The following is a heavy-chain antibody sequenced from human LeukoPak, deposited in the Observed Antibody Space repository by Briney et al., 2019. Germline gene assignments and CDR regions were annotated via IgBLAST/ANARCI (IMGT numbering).Heavy chain of an antibody. CDR1: GYTFTSYY. Sequence: ASVKASCKASGYTFTSYYMHWVRQAPGQGLEWMGIINPSGGSTSYAQKFQGRVTMTRDTSASTVYMELSSLRSEDTAVYYCARGFGYGDYVRPWSFDYWGQGTLVTVSS. J-gene: IGHJ4*02. V-gene: IGHV1-46*01. D-gene: IGHD4-17*01. CDR2: INPSGGST. CDR3: ARGFGYGDYVRPWSFDY.